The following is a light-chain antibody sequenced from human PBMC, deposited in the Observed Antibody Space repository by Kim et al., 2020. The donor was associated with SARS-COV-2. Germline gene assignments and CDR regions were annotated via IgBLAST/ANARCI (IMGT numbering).Light chain of an antibody. Sequence: SSELTQDPVVSVALGQTVRITCQGDSLRNYYATWYQQKPRQAPVLVIYGRNNRPSGIPDRFSGSASGNTASLTISGTQAEDEADFYCQSRDSGGKVVFGG. CDR3: QSRDSGGKVV. CDR2: GRN. CDR1: SLRNYY. J-gene: IGLJ2*01. V-gene: IGLV3-19*01.